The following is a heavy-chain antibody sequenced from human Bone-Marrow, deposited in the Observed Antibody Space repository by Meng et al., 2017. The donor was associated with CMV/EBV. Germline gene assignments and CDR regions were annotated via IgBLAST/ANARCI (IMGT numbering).Heavy chain of an antibody. CDR1: GFTFSSYG. Sequence: GESLKISCAASGFTFSSYGMHWVRQAPGKGLEWVAFIRYDGSNKYYADSVKGRFTISRDNSKNTLYLQMNSLRAEDTAVYYCAKEGEAYCGGDCYFGAFDIWGQGTMVTVSS. CDR3: AKEGEAYCGGDCYFGAFDI. J-gene: IGHJ3*02. V-gene: IGHV3-30*02. D-gene: IGHD2-21*01. CDR2: IRYDGSNK.